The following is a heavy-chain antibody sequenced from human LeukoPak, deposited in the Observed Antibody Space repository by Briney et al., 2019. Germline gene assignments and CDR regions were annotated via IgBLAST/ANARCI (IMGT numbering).Heavy chain of an antibody. Sequence: GGSLRLSCAASGFTFSSYGMHWVRQAPGKGLEWVAIIWYDGGNIDYTDSVKGRFTFSRDNSKNTLYLQMNSLRAEDTAVYYCAREEHKNWKIDYWGQGTLVTVSS. D-gene: IGHD1-1*01. CDR3: AREEHKNWKIDY. J-gene: IGHJ4*02. CDR1: GFTFSSYG. V-gene: IGHV3-33*01. CDR2: IWYDGGNI.